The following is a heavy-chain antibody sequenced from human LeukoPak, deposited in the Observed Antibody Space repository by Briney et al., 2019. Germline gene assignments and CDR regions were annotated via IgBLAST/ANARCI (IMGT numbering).Heavy chain of an antibody. J-gene: IGHJ2*01. D-gene: IGHD1-26*01. Sequence: PSETLSLTCSVSGGAISSYYWSWIRQPPGKGLEWLGYIYYSGTTIYSPSLKSRLTISVDTSKNQFSLLLSSVTAADTAVYYCARDPRTLVGASYWYFDLWDRGTLVTVSS. V-gene: IGHV4-59*01. CDR3: ARDPRTLVGASYWYFDL. CDR1: GGAISSYY. CDR2: IYYSGTT.